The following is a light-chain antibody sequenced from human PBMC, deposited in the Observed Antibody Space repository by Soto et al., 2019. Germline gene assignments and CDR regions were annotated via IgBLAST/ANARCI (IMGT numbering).Light chain of an antibody. CDR2: KAS. CDR1: QSISDW. CDR3: QQYNSYPIT. V-gene: IGKV1-5*03. Sequence: DIQMTQSPSTLSASVGDRVTITCRASQSISDWLAWYQQKPGKAPKLLIYKASGLESGDPSRFSGSGSGTEFTLTITSLQPDDFATYYCQQYNSYPITFGQGTRLEIK. J-gene: IGKJ5*01.